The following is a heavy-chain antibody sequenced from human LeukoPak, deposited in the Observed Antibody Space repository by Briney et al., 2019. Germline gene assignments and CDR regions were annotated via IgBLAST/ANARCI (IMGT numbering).Heavy chain of an antibody. CDR3: AREEVSGPDAFDI. Sequence: SETLSLTCTVSGGSISSYYWSWIRQPPGKGLEWIGYIYYSGSTNYNPSLKSRVTISVDTSKNQFSLKLSSVTDADTAVYYCAREEVSGPDAFDIWGQGTMVTVSS. CDR2: IYYSGST. CDR1: GGSISSYY. D-gene: IGHD6-19*01. J-gene: IGHJ3*02. V-gene: IGHV4-59*01.